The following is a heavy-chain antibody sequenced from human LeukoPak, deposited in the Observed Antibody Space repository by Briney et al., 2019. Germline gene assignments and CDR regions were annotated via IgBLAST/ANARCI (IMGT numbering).Heavy chain of an antibody. CDR2: ISSSSIYI. Sequence: GGSLRLSCAASGFIFSSYSMNWVRQAPGEGLEWVSSISSSSIYIYYADSVKGRFTISRDNAGNLLHLQMNSLSAEDTAVYYCARALSSGYDLLNWGQGTLVTVSS. D-gene: IGHD5-12*01. CDR1: GFIFSSYS. J-gene: IGHJ4*02. V-gene: IGHV3-21*01. CDR3: ARALSSGYDLLN.